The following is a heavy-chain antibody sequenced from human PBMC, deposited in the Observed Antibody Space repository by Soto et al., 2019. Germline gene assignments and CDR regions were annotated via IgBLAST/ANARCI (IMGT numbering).Heavy chain of an antibody. J-gene: IGHJ4*02. CDR3: ARQVRSPPYFDY. Sequence: QVQLQESGPGLVRPSETLSLTCPVFGASVSSGLYYWSWIRQPPGKGLEYIGYIYYTGITNYNPSLKSRVIISIDTSKNQFSLNLNSVTAADTAMYYCARQVRSPPYFDYWGQGTLVTVSS. V-gene: IGHV4-61*01. CDR2: IYYTGIT. CDR1: GASVSSGLYY.